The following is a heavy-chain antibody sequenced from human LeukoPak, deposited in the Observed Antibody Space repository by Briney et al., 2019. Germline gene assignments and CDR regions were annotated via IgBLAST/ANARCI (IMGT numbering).Heavy chain of an antibody. CDR1: GYTFTSYG. Sequence: ASVKVSCKASGYTFTSYGISWVRQAPGQGLEWMAWISGYNGNTNYTQKLQGRVTMTTDTSTSTAYMELMSLRSDDTAVYYCARGGLYGGSPDYWGQGTLVIVSS. CDR3: ARGGLYGGSPDY. V-gene: IGHV1-18*01. CDR2: ISGYNGNT. D-gene: IGHD1-26*01. J-gene: IGHJ4*02.